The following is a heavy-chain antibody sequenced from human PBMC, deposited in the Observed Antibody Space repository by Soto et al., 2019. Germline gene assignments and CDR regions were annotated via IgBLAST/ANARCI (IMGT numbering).Heavy chain of an antibody. CDR3: AKDRYCKTTNGYTPEDSFDV. V-gene: IGHV1-46*01. J-gene: IGHJ3*01. CDR2: INPSGGAT. Sequence: QLVQSGAEVMEPGASVKISCKASGYPFTAFFMHWVRQAPGQGLEWLGMINPSGGATLYAQKFQGRVTMTGDADTSTFYLELGGLRSDDTAVYYCAKDRYCKTTNGYTPEDSFDVWGQGTVVTVSS. D-gene: IGHD2-15*01. CDR1: GYPFTAFF.